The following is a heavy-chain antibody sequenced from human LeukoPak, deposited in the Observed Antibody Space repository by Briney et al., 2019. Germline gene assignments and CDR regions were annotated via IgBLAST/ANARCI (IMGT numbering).Heavy chain of an antibody. CDR3: ARGRTSYYDSHDAFDV. D-gene: IGHD3-22*01. CDR1: GFTFSTYR. CDR2: ISRSSNYI. V-gene: IGHV3-21*01. Sequence: PGGSLRLSCAAAGFTFSTYRIGWVRQAPGEGMEWVSSISRSSNYIYYADSVKGRFTVSRDNAKKSVYMQMNSLRAEDTAMYYCARGRTSYYDSHDAFDVWGQGTLVTVSS. J-gene: IGHJ3*01.